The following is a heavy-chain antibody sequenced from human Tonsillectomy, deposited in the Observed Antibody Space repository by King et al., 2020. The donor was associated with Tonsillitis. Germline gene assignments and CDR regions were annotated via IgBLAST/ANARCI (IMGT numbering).Heavy chain of an antibody. CDR1: GGSISSDY. D-gene: IGHD6-19*01. CDR3: ARVGYSSGWYEVDC. V-gene: IGHV4-59*01. Sequence: QLQESGPGLVKPSETLSLTCNVSGGSISSDYWSWIRQPPGKGLEWIGYIYYSGSTNYNPSLKSRVTMSLDTSKNQFSLNLTSVTAADTAVYYCARVGYSSGWYEVDCWGQGPLVTVSS. J-gene: IGHJ4*02. CDR2: IYYSGST.